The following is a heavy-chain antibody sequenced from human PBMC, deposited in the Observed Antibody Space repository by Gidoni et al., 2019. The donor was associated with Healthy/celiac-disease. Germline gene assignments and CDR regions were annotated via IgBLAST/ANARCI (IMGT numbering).Heavy chain of an antibody. J-gene: IGHJ4*02. CDR3: ARGRAAAGIVY. V-gene: IGHV4-34*01. CDR2: INHSGST. Sequence: QVQLQQWGAGLLKPSETLSLTCAVYGGSFSGYYWSWIRQPPGKGLEWIGEINHSGSTNYNPSLKSRVTISVDTSKNQFSLKLSSVTAADTAVYYCARGRAAAGIVYWGQGTLVTVSS. D-gene: IGHD6-13*01. CDR1: GGSFSGYY.